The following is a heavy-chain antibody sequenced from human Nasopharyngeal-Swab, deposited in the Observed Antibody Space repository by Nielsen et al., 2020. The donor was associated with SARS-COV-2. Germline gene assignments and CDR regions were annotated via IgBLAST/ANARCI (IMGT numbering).Heavy chain of an antibody. CDR3: VRSSSWYYFDY. D-gene: IGHD6-13*01. V-gene: IGHV4-4*08. CDR2: MYKSGNT. Sequence: SETLSLTCSVSGGSNSRYYWSWVRQSPGKGLEWIGNMYKSGNTNYNPSLKSRLTISVDKSKNQFSLQLSSVTAADTAVYYCVRSSSWYYFDYWAQGTQVTVSS. J-gene: IGHJ4*02. CDR1: GGSNSRYY.